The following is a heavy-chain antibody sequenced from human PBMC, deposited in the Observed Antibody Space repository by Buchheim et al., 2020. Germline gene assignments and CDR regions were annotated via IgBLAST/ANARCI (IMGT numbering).Heavy chain of an antibody. D-gene: IGHD3-16*01. J-gene: IGHJ4*02. V-gene: IGHV3-74*01. CDR2: MNSDGSTT. Sequence: EVQLVESGGGLVQPGGSLRLSCAASGFTFSSSWMHWVRQAPGKGLVGVSRMNSDGSTTSYEESVRGRFTISRENAKNTLYLQMNSLGAEDTAVYYCARDFGGPSDCWGQGTL. CDR3: ARDFGGPSDC. CDR1: GFTFSSSW.